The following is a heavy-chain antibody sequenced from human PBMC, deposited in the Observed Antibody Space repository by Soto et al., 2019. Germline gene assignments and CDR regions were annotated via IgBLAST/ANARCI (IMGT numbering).Heavy chain of an antibody. CDR1: GGSFNGYY. CDR2: INHIGST. J-gene: IGHJ3*01. Sequence: QVQLQQWGAGLLKPSETLSLTCAVYGGSFNGYYWSWIRQPPGKGLEWIGEINHIGSTNYNPSLKSRVTISLDTSKNHFSLSLSSVTAADTSLYYCARGVDIGMADAFDVWGQGIMVTVSS. D-gene: IGHD5-18*01. V-gene: IGHV4-34*01. CDR3: ARGVDIGMADAFDV.